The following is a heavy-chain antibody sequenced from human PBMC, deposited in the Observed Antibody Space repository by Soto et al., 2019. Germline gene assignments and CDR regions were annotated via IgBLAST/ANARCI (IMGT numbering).Heavy chain of an antibody. CDR3: AVGWELPRFPMGRYYGMDV. CDR1: GDSVASNSAA. Sequence: PSQTLSLTCAISGDSVASNSAAWNWIRQSPSRGLEWLGRTYYRSKWYNDYAVSVKSRITINPDTSKNQFSLQLNSVTPEDTAVYYCAVGWELPRFPMGRYYGMDVWGQGTTVTVSS. J-gene: IGHJ6*02. D-gene: IGHD1-26*01. V-gene: IGHV6-1*01. CDR2: TYYRSKWYN.